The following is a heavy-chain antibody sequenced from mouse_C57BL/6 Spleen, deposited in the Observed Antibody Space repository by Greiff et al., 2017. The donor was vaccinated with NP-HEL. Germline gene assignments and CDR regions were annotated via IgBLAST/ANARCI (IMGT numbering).Heavy chain of an antibody. CDR1: GYTFTDYY. J-gene: IGHJ3*01. CDR3: ANDGYYWGAY. Sequence: VQLQQSGPELVKPGASVKISCKASGYTFTDYYMNWVKQSHGKSLEWIGDINPNNGGTSYNQKFKGKATLTVDKSSSTAYMELRSLTSEDSAVYYCANDGYYWGAYWGQGTRVTVSA. V-gene: IGHV1-26*01. CDR2: INPNNGGT. D-gene: IGHD2-3*01.